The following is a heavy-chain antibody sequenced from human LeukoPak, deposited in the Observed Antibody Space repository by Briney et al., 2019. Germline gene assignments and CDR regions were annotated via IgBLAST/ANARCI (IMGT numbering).Heavy chain of an antibody. CDR3: ARAKRNGFDI. CDR2: ISSSGSTI. Sequence: GGSLRLSCAASGFTFSSYEMNWVRQAPGKGLEWVSYISSSGSTIYYADSVKGRFTTSRDNSKNTLYLQVNSLRAEDTAVYYCARAKRNGFDIWGQGTMVTVSS. V-gene: IGHV3-48*03. J-gene: IGHJ3*02. CDR1: GFTFSSYE.